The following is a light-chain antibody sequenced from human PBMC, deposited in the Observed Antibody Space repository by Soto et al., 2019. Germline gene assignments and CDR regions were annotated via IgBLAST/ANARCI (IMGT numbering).Light chain of an antibody. J-gene: IGKJ5*01. CDR3: QQRDYWPT. V-gene: IGKV3-11*01. CDR2: DAS. CDR1: QSVDTY. Sequence: EMVVTQSPATLPLSPGERATLSCRASQSVDTYLAWYQHKPGQVPSLLIYDASKRATSIPARFSGSGSGTDFTLTISSLEPEDFAVYYCQQRDYWPTFGQGTRLEIK.